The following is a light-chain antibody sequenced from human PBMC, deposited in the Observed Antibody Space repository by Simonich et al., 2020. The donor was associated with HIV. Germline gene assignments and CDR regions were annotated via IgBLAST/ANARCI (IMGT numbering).Light chain of an antibody. V-gene: IGLV1-40*01. CDR1: SSNIGASHA. Sequence: QSVLTQPPSVSGAPGQRVTISCNGSSSNIGASHAVHWSQQLPGTAPTHLISANTNRPPGVPDRCSGAKSGTSASLAITGLQAEDEADHYCQSYDSSLSGSGVFGGGTKLTVL. CDR2: ANT. CDR3: QSYDSSLSGSGV. J-gene: IGLJ2*01.